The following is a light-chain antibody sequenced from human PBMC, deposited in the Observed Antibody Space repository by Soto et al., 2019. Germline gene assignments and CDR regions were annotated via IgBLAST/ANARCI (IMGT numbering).Light chain of an antibody. Sequence: IQMTQYPSTLSASVGDRVTITCRASQSISSWLAWYQQKQGKAPKLLIYDASSLDSGVPAMFSGSGSGTEFTLTISSLQPDDFATYSCQQYNSFWPFGQGTKVEIK. J-gene: IGKJ1*01. V-gene: IGKV1-5*01. CDR1: QSISSW. CDR3: QQYNSFWP. CDR2: DAS.